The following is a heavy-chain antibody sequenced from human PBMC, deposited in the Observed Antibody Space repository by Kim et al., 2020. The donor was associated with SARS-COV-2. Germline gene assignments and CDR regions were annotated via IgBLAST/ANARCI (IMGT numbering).Heavy chain of an antibody. CDR3: AKDWGSSTSCYWGGCSGDY. CDR1: GFTFSSYA. Sequence: GGSLRLSCAASGFTFSSYAMSWVRQAPGKGLEWVSAISGSGGSTYYADSVKGRFTISRDNSKNTLYLQMNSLRAEDTAVYYCAKDWGSSTSCYWGGCSGDYWGQGTLVTVSS. D-gene: IGHD2-2*01. J-gene: IGHJ4*02. CDR2: ISGSGGST. V-gene: IGHV3-23*01.